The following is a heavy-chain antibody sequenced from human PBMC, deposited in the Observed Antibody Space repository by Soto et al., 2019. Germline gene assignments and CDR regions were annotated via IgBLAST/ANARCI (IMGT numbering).Heavy chain of an antibody. CDR2: ISSSSSTI. V-gene: IGHV3-48*02. CDR1: GCNFSSYS. CDR3: ARYCISTSCYDDFDY. J-gene: IGHJ4*02. Sequence: GGSLRLPCAASGCNFSSYSMNWVHQAPGKGLEWVSYISSSSSTIYYADSVKGRFTISRDNAKNSLYLQMNSLRDEDTAVYYCARYCISTSCYDDFDYWGQGTLVTVSS. D-gene: IGHD2-2*01.